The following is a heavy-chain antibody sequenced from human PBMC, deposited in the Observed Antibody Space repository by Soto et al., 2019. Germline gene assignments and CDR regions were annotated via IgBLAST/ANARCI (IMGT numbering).Heavy chain of an antibody. CDR1: GVTFDXYA. Sequence: LRLSCXVXGVTFDXYAMHWFRQAPGKGLEXVSGVSWNSDTIGYADSVNGRFSISRDNAKNALYLQMNSLRPEDTALYFCVRDRSTGIVTLAGDYDXLGMDVSGQGTXVTVSS. V-gene: IGHV3-9*01. CDR2: VSWNSDTI. D-gene: IGHD3-16*01. J-gene: IGHJ6*01. CDR3: VRDRSTGIVTLAGDYDXLGMDV.